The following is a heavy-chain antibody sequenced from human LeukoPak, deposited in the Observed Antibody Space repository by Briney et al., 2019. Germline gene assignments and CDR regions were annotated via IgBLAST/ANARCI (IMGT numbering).Heavy chain of an antibody. V-gene: IGHV4-59*01. CDR3: ARTTRYCSGGSCYGAMENFDY. D-gene: IGHD2-15*01. CDR2: IYYSGST. CDR1: GGSISSYY. J-gene: IGHJ4*02. Sequence: SETLSLTCTVSGGSISSYYWSWIRQPPGKGLEWIGYIYYSGSTNYNPSLKSRVTISVDTSKNQFSLKVTSVTAADTAVYYCARTTRYCSGGSCYGAMENFDYWGQGTLVTVSS.